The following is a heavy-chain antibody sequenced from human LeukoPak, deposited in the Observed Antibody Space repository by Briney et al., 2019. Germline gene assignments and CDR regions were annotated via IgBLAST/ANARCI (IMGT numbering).Heavy chain of an antibody. CDR1: GFSFSDYA. CDR3: AKGAGGSYGLYYFDY. J-gene: IGHJ4*02. CDR2: IRYDGSNK. V-gene: IGHV3-30*02. Sequence: TGGSLRLSCAASGFSFSDYAIYWVRQTPGKGLEWVAFIRYDGSNKIYADSVKGRFTISRDNSKSTVYLQMNTLRAEDTAVYYCAKGAGGSYGLYYFDYWGQGALVTVSS. D-gene: IGHD3-10*01.